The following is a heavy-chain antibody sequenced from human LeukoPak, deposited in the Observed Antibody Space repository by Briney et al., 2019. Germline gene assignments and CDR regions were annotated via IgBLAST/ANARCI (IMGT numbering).Heavy chain of an antibody. CDR1: GGSISSSSYY. CDR3: ARPYYDILTAGYYYYYMDV. CDR2: IYYSGST. D-gene: IGHD3-9*01. J-gene: IGHJ6*03. Sequence: PSETLSLTCNVSGGSISSSSYYWGWIRQPPGKGLEWIGSIYYSGSTYYNPSLKSRVTISVDTSKNKFCLRLTSVTAADTAVYYCARPYYDILTAGYYYYYMDVWGKGTTVTVSS. V-gene: IGHV4-39*01.